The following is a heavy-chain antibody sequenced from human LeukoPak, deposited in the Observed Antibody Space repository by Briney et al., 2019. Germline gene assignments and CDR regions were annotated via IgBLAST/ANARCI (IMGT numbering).Heavy chain of an antibody. CDR1: GGTFSSYA. CDR3: ARVSAAAAGIDPHYYYYMDV. Sequence: SVKVSCKASGGTFSSYAISWVRQAPGQGLEWMGGIIPIFGTANYAQKFQGRVTITTDESTSTAYVELSSLRSEDTAVYYCARVSAAAAGIDPHYYYYMDVWGKGTTVTVSS. J-gene: IGHJ6*03. CDR2: IIPIFGTA. V-gene: IGHV1-69*05. D-gene: IGHD6-13*01.